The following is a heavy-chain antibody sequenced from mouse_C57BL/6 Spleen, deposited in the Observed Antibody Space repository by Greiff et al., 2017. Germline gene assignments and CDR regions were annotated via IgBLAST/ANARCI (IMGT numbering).Heavy chain of an antibody. CDR2: IWSGGST. J-gene: IGHJ4*01. CDR3: ARGPDWAMDY. CDR1: GFSLTGYG. V-gene: IGHV2-2*01. Sequence: VNLVESGPGLVQPSQSLSITCTVSGFSLTGYGVHWVRQFPGKGLEWLGMIWSGGSTDYNAAFISSLSISKDNSKSQVFFKMSSLQADDTAIYYCARGPDWAMDYWGQGTSVTVSS. D-gene: IGHD4-1*01.